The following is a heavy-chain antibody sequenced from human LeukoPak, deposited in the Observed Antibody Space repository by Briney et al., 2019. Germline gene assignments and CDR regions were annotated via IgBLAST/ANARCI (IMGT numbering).Heavy chain of an antibody. J-gene: IGHJ6*04. Sequence: ASVKVSCKASGYTFTSYYMHWVRQAPGQGLEWMGIINPSGGSTSYAQKFQGRVTMTRDTSTSTVYMELSSLRSEDTAVYYCARDRGCCSSTSCYSYYYYGMDVWGKGTTVTVSS. V-gene: IGHV1-46*01. CDR1: GYTFTSYY. D-gene: IGHD2-2*01. CDR3: ARDRGCCSSTSCYSYYYYGMDV. CDR2: INPSGGST.